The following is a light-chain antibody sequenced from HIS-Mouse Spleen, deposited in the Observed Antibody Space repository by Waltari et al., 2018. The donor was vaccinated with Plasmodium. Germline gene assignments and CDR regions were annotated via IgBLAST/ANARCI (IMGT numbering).Light chain of an antibody. CDR2: DVS. CDR3: CSYAGSYTWV. J-gene: IGLJ2*01. V-gene: IGLV2-11*01. CDR1: SSDVGGYNY. Sequence: QSALTQPRSVSGSPGQSVTISCTGTSSDVGGYNYVSWYQRHPGKAPKRMIYDVSNVPSGVRYRFSGSNAGNTASRTISGLQAEDEADYYCCSYAGSYTWVFGGGTKLTVL.